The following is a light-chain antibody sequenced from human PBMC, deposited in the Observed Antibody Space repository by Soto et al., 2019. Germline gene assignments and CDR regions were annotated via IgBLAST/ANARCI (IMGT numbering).Light chain of an antibody. J-gene: IGLJ2*01. CDR1: SSDVGGYNY. CDR3: SSYTSSSPVV. Sequence: QSALTQPASVSGSPGQSITIFCTGSSSDVGGYNYVSWYQQHPGKAPKRMIYEVTNRPSGVSNRFSGSKSGNTASLTISGLQAEDEADYYCSSYTSSSPVVFGGGTKLTVL. V-gene: IGLV2-14*01. CDR2: EVT.